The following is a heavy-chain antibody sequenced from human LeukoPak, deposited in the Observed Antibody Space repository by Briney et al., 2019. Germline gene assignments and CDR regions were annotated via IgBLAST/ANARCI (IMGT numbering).Heavy chain of an antibody. CDR3: AKEYSGSRDYFYGMDV. CDR1: GFIFNKHA. J-gene: IGHJ6*02. Sequence: PGGSLRLSCVASGFIFNKHAMSWVRQAPGKGLEWVSVVTGSGGNTYYADSVKGRFTISRDNSESTLSLQMNSLRAEDTAVYYCAKEYSGSRDYFYGMDVWGQGTTVTVSS. CDR2: VTGSGGNT. V-gene: IGHV3-23*01. D-gene: IGHD6-6*01.